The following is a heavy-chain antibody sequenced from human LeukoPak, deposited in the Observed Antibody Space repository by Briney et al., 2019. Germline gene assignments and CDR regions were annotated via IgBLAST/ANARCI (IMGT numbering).Heavy chain of an antibody. D-gene: IGHD5-24*01. V-gene: IGHV3-48*03. J-gene: IGHJ4*02. CDR3: ARDEMATIYWLPFDY. CDR1: GFTFSSYE. CDR2: ISSSGGTK. Sequence: PGGSLRLSWAVSGFTFSSYEMNWVRQAPGKGLEWVSYISSSGGTKYYADSVKGRFTISRDNAKNSLYLQMNSLRAEDTAVYYCARDEMATIYWLPFDYWGQGTLVTVSS.